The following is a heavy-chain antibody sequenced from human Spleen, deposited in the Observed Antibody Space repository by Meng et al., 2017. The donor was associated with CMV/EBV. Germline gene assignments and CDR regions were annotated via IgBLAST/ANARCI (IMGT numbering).Heavy chain of an antibody. CDR2: INSDGST. D-gene: IGHD3-10*01. J-gene: IGHJ5*02. CDR1: GFTFSSYW. V-gene: IGHV3-74*01. Sequence: GESLKISCAASGFTFSSYWMHWVRQAPGKGPVWVSRINSDGSTSYADSVKGRLTISRDNAKNTLHLQMNSLRVEDTAVYYCARAPYYGSGSSHWFDPWGQGTLVTVSS. CDR3: ARAPYYGSGSSHWFDP.